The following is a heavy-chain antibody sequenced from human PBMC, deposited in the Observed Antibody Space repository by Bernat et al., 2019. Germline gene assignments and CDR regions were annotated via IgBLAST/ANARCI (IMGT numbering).Heavy chain of an antibody. CDR3: AREVVRGVIGWFDP. V-gene: IGHV3-7*04. D-gene: IGHD3-10*01. Sequence: EVQLVESGGGLVQPGGSLRLSCAASGFTFSSYWMSWVRQAPGKGLEWVTNIKQDGSENYYVDSVKGRFTISRDNAKNSLYLQMNSLRAEDTAVYYCAREVVRGVIGWFDPWGQGTLVTVSS. J-gene: IGHJ5*02. CDR1: GFTFSSYW. CDR2: IKQDGSEN.